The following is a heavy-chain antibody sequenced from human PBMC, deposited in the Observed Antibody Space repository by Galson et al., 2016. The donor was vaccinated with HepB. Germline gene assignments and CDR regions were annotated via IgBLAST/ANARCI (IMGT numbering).Heavy chain of an antibody. CDR1: GGSISSYF. V-gene: IGHV4-59*01. Sequence: ETLSLTCNVSGGSISSYFWSWVRQPPGKELEWIGYIYKTGNTNYSPSLKSRVTVSADTSKNQFSLELRPMTAADTAIYYCARGVTGTPYFDFWGQGALVTVSS. CDR3: ARGVTGTPYFDF. J-gene: IGHJ4*02. CDR2: IYKTGNT. D-gene: IGHD2-21*02.